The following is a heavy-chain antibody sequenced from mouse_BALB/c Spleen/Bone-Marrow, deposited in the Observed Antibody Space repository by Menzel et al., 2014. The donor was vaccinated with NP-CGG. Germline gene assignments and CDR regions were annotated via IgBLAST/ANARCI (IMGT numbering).Heavy chain of an antibody. Sequence: VQLQQPGPELLKPRASVKISCKASGYTFTDYNMHWVKQSHGKSLEWIGYIYPYNGVTAYNQKFKSKATLTVDNSSSTAYMEFRSLTSEDSAVYHCARIYYGYEFTYWGQGTLVTVSA. CDR2: IYPYNGVT. CDR1: GYTFTDYN. J-gene: IGHJ3*01. V-gene: IGHV1S29*02. CDR3: ARIYYGYEFTY. D-gene: IGHD2-2*01.